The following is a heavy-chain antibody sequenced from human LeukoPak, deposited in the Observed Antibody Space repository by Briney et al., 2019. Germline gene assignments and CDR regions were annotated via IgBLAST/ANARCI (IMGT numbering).Heavy chain of an antibody. CDR2: IYYSGST. CDR3: ARGPTYYYDSSGYSYIDY. Sequence: PSETLSLTCAVYGGSFSSYYWSWIRQPPGKGLEWIGYIYYSGSTNYNPSLKSRVTISVDTSKNQFSLKLSSVTAADAAVYYRARGPTYYYDSSGYSYIDYWGQGTLVTVSS. J-gene: IGHJ4*02. V-gene: IGHV4-59*01. CDR1: GGSFSSYY. D-gene: IGHD3-22*01.